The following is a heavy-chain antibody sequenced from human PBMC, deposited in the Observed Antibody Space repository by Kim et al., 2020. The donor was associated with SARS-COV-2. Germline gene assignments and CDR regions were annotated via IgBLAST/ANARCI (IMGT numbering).Heavy chain of an antibody. J-gene: IGHJ4*02. V-gene: IGHV3-21*01. Sequence: YYADSVKGRFTISRDNAKNSLYLQMNSLRAEDTAVYYCARAGYSSGKDDYWGQGTLVTVSS. D-gene: IGHD6-19*01. CDR3: ARAGYSSGKDDY.